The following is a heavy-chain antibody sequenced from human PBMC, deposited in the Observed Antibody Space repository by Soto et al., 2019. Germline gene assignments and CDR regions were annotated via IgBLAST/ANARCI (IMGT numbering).Heavy chain of an antibody. CDR2: IYYSGST. D-gene: IGHD6-6*01. CDR1: GGSISSGDYY. J-gene: IGHJ4*02. Sequence: TLSLTCTVSGGSISSGDYYWSWIRQPPGKGLEWIGYIYYSGSTYYNPSLKSRVTISVDTSKNQFPLKLSSVTAADTAVYYYARDRVAARLYFDYWGQGTLVTVSS. CDR3: ARDRVAARLYFDY. V-gene: IGHV4-30-4*01.